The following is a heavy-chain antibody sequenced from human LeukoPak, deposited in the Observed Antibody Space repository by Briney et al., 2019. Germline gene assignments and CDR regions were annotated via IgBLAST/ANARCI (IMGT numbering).Heavy chain of an antibody. V-gene: IGHV3-48*04. CDR3: ARTAFDWSQVGGNWFDP. CDR1: GFTFSSYR. CDR2: ISSSGSNI. Sequence: GSLRLFCAASGFTFSSYRLKWVRQASGEGLEWISYISSSGSNIDYADSVKGRFTISRDNGKNSLFLQMNSLRVEDTAVYYCARTAFDWSQVGGNWFDPWGQGTLVTVSS. J-gene: IGHJ5*02. D-gene: IGHD3-9*01.